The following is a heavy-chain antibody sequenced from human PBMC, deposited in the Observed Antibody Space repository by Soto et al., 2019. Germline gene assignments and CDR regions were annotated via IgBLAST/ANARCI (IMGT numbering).Heavy chain of an antibody. CDR1: GYTFTSYG. CDR2: ISAYNGNT. D-gene: IGHD3-10*01. Sequence: ASVKVSCKASGYTFTSYGISWVRQAPGQGLEWMGWISAYNGNTNYAQKLQGRVTMTTDTSTSTAYMELRSLRSDDTAVYYCARGGEGTGRSTPLYYYYYGMDVWGQGTTVTVSS. J-gene: IGHJ6*02. V-gene: IGHV1-18*01. CDR3: ARGGEGTGRSTPLYYYYYGMDV.